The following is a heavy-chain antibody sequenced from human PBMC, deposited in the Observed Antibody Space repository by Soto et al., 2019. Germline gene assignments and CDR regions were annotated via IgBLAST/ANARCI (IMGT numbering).Heavy chain of an antibody. J-gene: IGHJ5*01. CDR2: IYYSGST. CDR1: CGSISSGDYY. D-gene: IGHD4-17*01. Sequence: PSETLSLTCTVSCGSISSGDYYWSWLRQPPGKGLEWIGYIYYSGSTYYNPSLKSRVTISVDTSKNQFSLKLSSVTAADTAVYYCARDRGALRRFDSWGQGTLVTVSS. CDR3: ARDRGALRRFDS. V-gene: IGHV4-30-4*01.